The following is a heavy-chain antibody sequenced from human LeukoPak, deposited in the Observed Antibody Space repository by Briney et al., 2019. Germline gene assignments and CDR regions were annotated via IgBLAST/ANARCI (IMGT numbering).Heavy chain of an antibody. D-gene: IGHD6-13*01. CDR2: INPASGGT. V-gene: IGHV1-2*02. Sequence: GASVKVSCKASGYTFTGYIVHWVRQAPGQGLEWMGCINPASGGTNYAQRFQGRVTMTRDTSISTAYMELNRLRSDDTAVYYCASGSSSDYWGQGTLVTVSS. CDR1: GYTFTGYI. CDR3: ASGSSSDY. J-gene: IGHJ4*02.